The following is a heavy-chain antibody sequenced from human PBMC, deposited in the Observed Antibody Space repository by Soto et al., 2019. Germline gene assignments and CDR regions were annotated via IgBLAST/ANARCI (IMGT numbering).Heavy chain of an antibody. J-gene: IGHJ4*02. CDR2: ISSSSTI. CDR3: ARDYYKYYDSSGYYRSPAY. Sequence: GGSLRLSCAASGFTFSSYSMNWVRQAPGKGLEWVSYISSSSTIYYADSVKGRFTISRDNAKNSLYLQMNSLRDEDTAVYYCARDYYKYYDSSGYYRSPAYWGQGTLVTVSS. CDR1: GFTFSSYS. D-gene: IGHD3-22*01. V-gene: IGHV3-48*02.